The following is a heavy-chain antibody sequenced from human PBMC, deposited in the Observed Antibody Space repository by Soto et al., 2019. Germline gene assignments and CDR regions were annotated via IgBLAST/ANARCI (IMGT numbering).Heavy chain of an antibody. Sequence: VQLVESGGGVVQPGRSLRLSCAASGYTFSDYAMHWVRQAPGKGLEWVAVVSHDGRNTHYADSVKGRFTISRDSSKNTVSLEMTSLRAEDTAVYYCATGGRQWLVTSDFNYWDQGALVTVSS. D-gene: IGHD6-19*01. CDR2: VSHDGRNT. J-gene: IGHJ4*02. CDR3: ATGGRQWLVTSDFNY. CDR1: GYTFSDYA. V-gene: IGHV3-30*03.